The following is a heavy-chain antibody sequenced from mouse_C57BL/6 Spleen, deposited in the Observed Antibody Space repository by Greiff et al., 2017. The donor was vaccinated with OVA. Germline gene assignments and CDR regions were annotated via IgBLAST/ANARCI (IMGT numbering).Heavy chain of an antibody. CDR2: ISYDGSN. Sequence: ESGPGLVKPSQSLSLTCSVTGYSITSGYYWNWIRQFPGNKLEWMGYISYDGSNNYNPSLKNRISITRDTSKNQFFLKLNSVTTEDTATYYCAREGYSNPFAYWGQGTLVTVSA. J-gene: IGHJ3*01. CDR3: AREGYSNPFAY. V-gene: IGHV3-6*01. CDR1: GYSITSGYY. D-gene: IGHD2-5*01.